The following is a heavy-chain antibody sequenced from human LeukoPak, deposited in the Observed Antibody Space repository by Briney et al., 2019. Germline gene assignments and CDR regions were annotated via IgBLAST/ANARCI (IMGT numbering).Heavy chain of an antibody. D-gene: IGHD2-8*01. V-gene: IGHV3-21*04. CDR1: GFTFSSYT. Sequence: GGSLRLSCAASGFTFSSYTMSWVRQAPGKGLEWVSSISSSSSYIYYADSVKGRFTISRDNAKNSLYLQMNSLRAEDTAVYHCAKDPDCTSGVCYTFFDYWGQGTLVTVSS. J-gene: IGHJ4*02. CDR3: AKDPDCTSGVCYTFFDY. CDR2: ISSSSSYI.